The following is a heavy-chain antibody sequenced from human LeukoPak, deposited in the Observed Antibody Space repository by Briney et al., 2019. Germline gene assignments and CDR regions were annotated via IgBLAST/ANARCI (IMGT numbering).Heavy chain of an antibody. D-gene: IGHD4-17*01. CDR3: ASHYGDYVFDY. CDR2: IYYSGST. CDR1: GGSISSYY. Sequence: SETLSLTCTVSGGSISSYYWSWIRQPPGKGLEWIGYIYYSGSTNYNPSPKSRVTISVDTSKNQFSLKLSSVTAADTAVYYCASHYGDYVFDYWGQGTLVTVSS. V-gene: IGHV4-59*08. J-gene: IGHJ4*02.